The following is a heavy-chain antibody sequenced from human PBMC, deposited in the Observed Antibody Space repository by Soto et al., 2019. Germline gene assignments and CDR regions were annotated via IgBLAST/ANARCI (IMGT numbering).Heavy chain of an antibody. CDR1: GGSFSGYY. CDR2: INHSGST. Sequence: SETLSLTCAVYGGSFSGYYWSWIRQPPVKGLEWIGEINHSGSTNYNPSLKSRVTISVDTSKNQFSLKLSSVTAADTAVYYCASQLELRQGYYYYYGMDVWGQGTTVTVSS. J-gene: IGHJ6*02. D-gene: IGHD1-7*01. V-gene: IGHV4-34*01. CDR3: ASQLELRQGYYYYYGMDV.